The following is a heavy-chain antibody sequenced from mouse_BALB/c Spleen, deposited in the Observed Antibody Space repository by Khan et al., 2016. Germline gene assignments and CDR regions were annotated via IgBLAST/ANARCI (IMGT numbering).Heavy chain of an antibody. CDR2: TLPGSGTS. V-gene: IGHV1-9*01. CDR1: GYTFSSYW. Sequence: QVQLQQPGAELMKPGASVKISCQASGYTFSSYWIDWVKQRHGHGLEWIGETLPGSGTSNYNENFNVKATFTAASSSTTASMQRSTLTSEDSAVYYCASGAYWGQGTLVTVSA. J-gene: IGHJ3*01. CDR3: ASGAY.